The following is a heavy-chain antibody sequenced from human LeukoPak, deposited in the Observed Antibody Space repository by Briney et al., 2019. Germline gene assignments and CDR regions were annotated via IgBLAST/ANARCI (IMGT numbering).Heavy chain of an antibody. CDR2: ISSSGTG. V-gene: IGHV3-11*04. CDR3: ARETPCGGSCYRAFDI. J-gene: IGHJ3*02. Sequence: PGGSLRLSCAASGFTFSDYFMSWIRQAPGKGLEWLSHISSSGTGYYTDSVKGRATISRDNAKNSLYLQMNSLRAEDTAVYYCARETPCGGSCYRAFDIWGQGTMVTVSS. CDR1: GFTFSDYF. D-gene: IGHD2-15*01.